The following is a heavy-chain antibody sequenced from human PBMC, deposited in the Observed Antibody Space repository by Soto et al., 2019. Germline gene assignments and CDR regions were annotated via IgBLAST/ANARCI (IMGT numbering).Heavy chain of an antibody. Sequence: QVELVKSGAEVKKPGASVKVSCKASGYTFTSYGISWVRQAPGQGLEWMGWISAYNGNTNYAQKLQGRVTMTTDTSTSPSYMELRSLRSDDTAVYYCARDDDSSGYGGARPAKYWGQGTLVTVSS. J-gene: IGHJ4*02. D-gene: IGHD3-22*01. CDR1: GYTFTSYG. CDR2: ISAYNGNT. V-gene: IGHV1-18*01. CDR3: ARDDDSSGYGGARPAKY.